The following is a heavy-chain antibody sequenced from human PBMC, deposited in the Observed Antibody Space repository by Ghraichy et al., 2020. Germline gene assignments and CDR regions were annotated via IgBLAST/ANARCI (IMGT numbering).Heavy chain of an antibody. CDR2: IYYSGST. D-gene: IGHD3-22*01. J-gene: IGHJ4*02. Sequence: SETLSLTCTVSGGSISSSSYYWGWIRQPPGKGLEWIGSIYYSGSTYYNPSLKSRVTISVDTSKNQFSLKLSSVTAADTAVYYCGVGVAATPYYYDSSGYPFDYWGQGTLVTVSS. CDR3: GVGVAATPYYYDSSGYPFDY. V-gene: IGHV4-39*01. CDR1: GGSISSSSYY.